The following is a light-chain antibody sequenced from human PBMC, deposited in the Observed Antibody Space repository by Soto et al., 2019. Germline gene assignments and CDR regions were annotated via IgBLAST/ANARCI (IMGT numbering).Light chain of an antibody. CDR1: SSDVGGYNY. CDR3: CSYAGGYTLYV. J-gene: IGLJ1*01. CDR2: DVN. V-gene: IGLV2-11*01. Sequence: QSVLTQSRSVSGSPGQSVTISCTGSSSDVGGYNYVSWYQQHPGKAPKLIIYDVNERPSGVPDRFSGSKSGNTASLTISGLLAADEADYYCCSYAGGYTLYVFGAGTKVTVL.